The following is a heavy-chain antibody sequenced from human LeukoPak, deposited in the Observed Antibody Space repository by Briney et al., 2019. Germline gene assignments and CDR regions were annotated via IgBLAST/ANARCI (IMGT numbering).Heavy chain of an antibody. CDR1: GFTFSSYW. J-gene: IGHJ3*02. Sequence: PGGSLRLSCAASGFTFSSYWMHWVRQAPGKGLVWVSRINSDGSSTSYADSVKGRFTISRDNAKNSLYLQMNSLRAEDTAVYYCARARGRDAFDIWGQGTMVTVSS. D-gene: IGHD2-15*01. CDR2: INSDGSST. CDR3: ARARGRDAFDI. V-gene: IGHV3-74*01.